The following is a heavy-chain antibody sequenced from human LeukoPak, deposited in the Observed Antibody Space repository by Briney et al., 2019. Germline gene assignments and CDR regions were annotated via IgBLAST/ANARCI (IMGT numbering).Heavy chain of an antibody. CDR1: GGSFSGYY. J-gene: IGHJ6*03. Sequence: SETLSLTCAVYGGSFSGYYWSWIRQPPGKGLEWIGEINHSGSTNYNPSLKSRVTISVDTSKNQFSLKLGSVTAADTAVYYCAREPSTRPRRYYYMDVWGKGTTVTVSS. CDR2: INHSGST. V-gene: IGHV4-34*01. D-gene: IGHD6-6*01. CDR3: AREPSTRPRRYYYMDV.